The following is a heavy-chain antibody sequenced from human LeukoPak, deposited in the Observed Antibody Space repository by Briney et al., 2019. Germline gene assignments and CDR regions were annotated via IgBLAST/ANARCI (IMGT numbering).Heavy chain of an antibody. CDR1: GYTFTGYY. Sequence: ASVKVSCKASGYTFTGYYMHGVRQAPGQGLEWMGWINPNSGGTNYAQKFQGRVTMTRDTSISTAYMELSRLRSDDTAVYYCARPRGTWIQLWLFDYWGQGTLVTVSS. D-gene: IGHD5-18*01. CDR2: INPNSGGT. V-gene: IGHV1-2*02. J-gene: IGHJ4*02. CDR3: ARPRGTWIQLWLFDY.